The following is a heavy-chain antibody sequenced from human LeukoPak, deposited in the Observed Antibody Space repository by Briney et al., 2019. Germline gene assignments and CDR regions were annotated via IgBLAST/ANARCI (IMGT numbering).Heavy chain of an antibody. CDR3: ARGGSSPYYSFDY. Sequence: SETLSLTCTVSGGSISNYYWSWIRQPPGKGLEWVGYIFYSGSTNYNPSLKSRVTISEDTTKNQFSLNLTSVTAADTAVYYCARGGSSPYYSFDYWGQGTLVTVSS. CDR2: IFYSGST. CDR1: GGSISNYY. J-gene: IGHJ4*02. V-gene: IGHV4-59*01. D-gene: IGHD5-12*01.